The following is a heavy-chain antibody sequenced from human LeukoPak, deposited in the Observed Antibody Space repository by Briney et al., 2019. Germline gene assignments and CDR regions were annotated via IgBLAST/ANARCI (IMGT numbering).Heavy chain of an antibody. V-gene: IGHV1-18*01. CDR1: GYTFTSYG. CDR2: ISAYNGNT. Sequence: ASVKVSCKASGYTFTSYGISWVRQAPGQGLEWMGWISAYNGNTNYAQKLQGRVIMTTDTSTSTAYMELRSLRSDDTAVYYCARDRDNYYDSSGYSFFDYWGQGTLVTVSS. D-gene: IGHD3-22*01. CDR3: ARDRDNYYDSSGYSFFDY. J-gene: IGHJ4*02.